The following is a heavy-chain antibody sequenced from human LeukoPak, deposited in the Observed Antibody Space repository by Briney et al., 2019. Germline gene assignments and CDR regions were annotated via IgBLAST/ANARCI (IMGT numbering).Heavy chain of an antibody. CDR3: ARERGMTTVTSSHRRSYYYYYMDV. V-gene: IGHV4-39*07. J-gene: IGHJ6*03. CDR2: IFYSGST. Sequence: SETLSLTCTVSGGSISTSNYYWGWIRQPPGKGLEWIGNIFYSGSTYYSPSLKSRVTISVDTSKNQFSLKLSSVTAADTAVYYCARERGMTTVTSSHRRSYYYYYMDVWGKGTTVTVSS. CDR1: GGSISTSNYY. D-gene: IGHD4-17*01.